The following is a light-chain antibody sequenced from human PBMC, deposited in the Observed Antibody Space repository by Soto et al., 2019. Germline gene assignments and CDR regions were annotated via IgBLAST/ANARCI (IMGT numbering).Light chain of an antibody. Sequence: DIQMTQSPSSLSASVGDRVTITCQASQDIRKYLNWYQQKAGRAPKLLIYGASNLETWVPSGFSGSGYGTDFTFTISSLQPEDIATYYCQHYDNLPPFTFGPGTKVAIK. CDR3: QHYDNLPPFT. V-gene: IGKV1-33*01. J-gene: IGKJ3*01. CDR1: QDIRKY. CDR2: GAS.